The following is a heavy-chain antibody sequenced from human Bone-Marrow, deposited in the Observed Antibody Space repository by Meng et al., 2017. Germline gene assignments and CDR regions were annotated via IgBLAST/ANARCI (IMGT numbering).Heavy chain of an antibody. J-gene: IGHJ4*02. Sequence: QATLQQWRAGMLKPSENLSLTCVVSGGSFSVYYWSWIRQPPGKGLEWIGEINHSGSTNYNPSLESRATISVDTSQNNLSLKLSSVTAADSAVYYCARGPTTMAHDFDYWGQGTLVTVSS. CDR2: INHSGST. CDR1: GGSFSVYY. D-gene: IGHD4-11*01. V-gene: IGHV4-34*01. CDR3: ARGPTTMAHDFDY.